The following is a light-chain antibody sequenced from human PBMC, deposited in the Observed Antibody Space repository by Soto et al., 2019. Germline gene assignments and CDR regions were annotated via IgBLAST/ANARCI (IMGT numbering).Light chain of an antibody. Sequence: IQLTQSPSFLSASVGDRVTITCRASQDISSSLAWYQQKPGKAPKLLIYAASTLQGGVPSRFSGSGSGTEFTLTISSLQPEDFATYYCQQLNSYPSITFGQGTRWRL. V-gene: IGKV1-9*01. J-gene: IGKJ5*01. CDR1: QDISSS. CDR3: QQLNSYPSIT. CDR2: AAS.